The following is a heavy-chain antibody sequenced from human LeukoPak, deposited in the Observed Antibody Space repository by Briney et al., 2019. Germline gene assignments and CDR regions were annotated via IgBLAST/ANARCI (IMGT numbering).Heavy chain of an antibody. J-gene: IGHJ5*02. D-gene: IGHD3-9*01. CDR3: ARESAWLLRRNLGKNWFDP. CDR2: INPSGGST. Sequence: ASVKVSCKASGYTFTSYYMHWVRQAPGQGLEWMGIINPSGGSTSYAQKFQGRVTMTRDMSTSTVYMELSRLRSDDTAVYYCARESAWLLRRNLGKNWFDPWGQGTLVTVSS. V-gene: IGHV1-46*01. CDR1: GYTFTSYY.